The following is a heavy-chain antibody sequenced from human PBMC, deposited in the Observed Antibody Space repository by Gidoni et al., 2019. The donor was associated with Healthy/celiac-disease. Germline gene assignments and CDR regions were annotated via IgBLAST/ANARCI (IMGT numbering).Heavy chain of an antibody. CDR3: VKDLHYYDSSGYY. D-gene: IGHD3-22*01. Sequence: EVQLVESGGGLVQPGGSLRLSCSASGFTFSSYAMHWVRQAPGKGLEYVSAISSNGGSTYYSDSVKGRFTISRDNSKNTLYLQMSSLRAEDTAVYYCVKDLHYYDSSGYYWGQGTLVTVSS. CDR1: GFTFSSYA. CDR2: ISSNGGST. V-gene: IGHV3-64D*06. J-gene: IGHJ4*02.